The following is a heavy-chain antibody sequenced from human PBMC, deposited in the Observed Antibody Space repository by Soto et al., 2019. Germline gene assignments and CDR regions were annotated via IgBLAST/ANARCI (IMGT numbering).Heavy chain of an antibody. CDR3: ARGYCTNGVCYNFDY. Sequence: SVKVSCKASGGTFSSYAISWVRQAPGQGLEWMGGIIPIFGTANYAQKFQGRVTITADESTSTAYMELSSLRSEDTAEYYCARGYCTNGVCYNFDYWGQGTLVTVSS. J-gene: IGHJ4*02. CDR1: GGTFSSYA. D-gene: IGHD2-8*01. V-gene: IGHV1-69*13. CDR2: IIPIFGTA.